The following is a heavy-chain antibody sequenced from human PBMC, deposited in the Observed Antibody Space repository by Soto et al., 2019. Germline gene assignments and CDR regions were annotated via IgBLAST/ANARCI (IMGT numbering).Heavy chain of an antibody. V-gene: IGHV3-30*18. CDR3: AKADIVLMVYAFDY. CDR2: ISYDGSNK. J-gene: IGHJ4*02. Sequence: QVQLVESGGGVVQPGRSLRLSCAASGFTFSSYGMHWVRQAPGKGLEWVAVISYDGSNKYYADSVKGRFTISRDNSKNTLYLQMNSLRAEDTAVYYCAKADIVLMVYAFDYWGQGTLVTVSS. D-gene: IGHD2-8*01. CDR1: GFTFSSYG.